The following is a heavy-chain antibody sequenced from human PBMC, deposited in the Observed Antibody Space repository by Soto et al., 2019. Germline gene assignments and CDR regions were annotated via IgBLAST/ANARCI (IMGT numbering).Heavy chain of an antibody. J-gene: IGHJ4*02. Sequence: GWSLGLSCAAAGFTCSGWSMQWVRHASGKGLEWVGRIRSKANSYATAYAASVKGRFTISRDDSKNTAYLQMNSLKTEDTAVYYCTRLAVAGPRNDYWGQGTLVTVSS. D-gene: IGHD6-19*01. CDR1: GFTCSGWS. CDR3: TRLAVAGPRNDY. CDR2: IRSKANSYAT. V-gene: IGHV3-73*01.